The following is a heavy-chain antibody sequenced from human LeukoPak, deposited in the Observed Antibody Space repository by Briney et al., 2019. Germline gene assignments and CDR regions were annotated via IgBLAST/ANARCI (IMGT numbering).Heavy chain of an antibody. J-gene: IGHJ4*02. Sequence: XGSLRLSCAASGFTFSSYWMHWVRQAPGKGLMWVSRINSDGSRTTYADSVRGRFTISRDNAKSTLYLQMNSLRAEDTAVYYCARVRDDYTYFDCWGQGTXVXVSS. CDR3: ARVRDDYTYFDC. CDR2: INSDGSRT. D-gene: IGHD4-11*01. CDR1: GFTFSSYW. V-gene: IGHV3-74*01.